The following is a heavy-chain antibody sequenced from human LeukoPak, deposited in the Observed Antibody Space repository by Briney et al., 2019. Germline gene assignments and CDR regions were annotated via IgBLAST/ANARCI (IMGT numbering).Heavy chain of an antibody. CDR3: AKYLPEYSSSWCLGGSGSSIDY. CDR1: GYTFTSYY. J-gene: IGHJ4*02. Sequence: ASVKVSCKSSGYTFTSYYMHWVRQAPGQGLEWMGIINPSGGSTSYAQKFQGRVTMIRDTSTSTVYMELSSLISEDTAVYYCAKYLPEYSSSWCLGGSGSSIDYWGQGTLVTASS. D-gene: IGHD6-13*01. CDR2: INPSGGST. V-gene: IGHV1-46*01.